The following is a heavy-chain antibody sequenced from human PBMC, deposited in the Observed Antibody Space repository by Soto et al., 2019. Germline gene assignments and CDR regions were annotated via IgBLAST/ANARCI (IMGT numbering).Heavy chain of an antibody. V-gene: IGHV3-30-3*01. CDR2: ISYDGSKK. D-gene: IGHD5-12*01. J-gene: IGHJ6*02. CDR3: ARGRHLAMTWIDFYYRLDV. Sequence: QEHLVESGGGVVQPGKSLRLSCTASGFSLTRFTVHWVRQAPGKGLEWVTLISYDGSKKDYVDSVKGRFTISRDNFKNAVYMEIDNLRPEDTAVYFCARGRHLAMTWIDFYYRLDVWGQGTTVTVSS. CDR1: GFSLTRFT.